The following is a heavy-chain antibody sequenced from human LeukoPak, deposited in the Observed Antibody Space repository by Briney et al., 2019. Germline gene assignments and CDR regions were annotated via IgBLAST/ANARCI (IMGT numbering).Heavy chain of an antibody. CDR3: AKEGPRYYFDY. D-gene: IGHD3-16*02. CDR1: GFTIDDYA. Sequence: PGRSLRLSCAASGFTIDDYAMHWVRHAPGKGVGRVSGISWNSGSIGYADSVKGRFTISRDNAKNSLYLQMNSLRAEDTALYYCAKEGPRYYFDYWGQGTLVTVSS. V-gene: IGHV3-9*01. CDR2: ISWNSGSI. J-gene: IGHJ4*02.